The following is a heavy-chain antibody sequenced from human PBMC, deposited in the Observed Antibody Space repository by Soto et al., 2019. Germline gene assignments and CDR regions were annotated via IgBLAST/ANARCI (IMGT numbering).Heavy chain of an antibody. Sequence: QVQLQESGPGLVKSSETLSLTCTVSGGSISSYYWSWIRQPPGKGLEWIGYLYYSGSTNYNPSLKSRVTISVDTSKNQFSLKLSSVTAADTAVYYCARDLGVDSSGLDYWGQGTLVTVSS. CDR1: GGSISSYY. CDR3: ARDLGVDSSGLDY. V-gene: IGHV4-59*01. J-gene: IGHJ4*02. CDR2: LYYSGST. D-gene: IGHD6-19*01.